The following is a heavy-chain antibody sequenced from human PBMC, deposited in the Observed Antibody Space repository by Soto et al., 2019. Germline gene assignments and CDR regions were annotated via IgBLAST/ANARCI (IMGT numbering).Heavy chain of an antibody. J-gene: IGHJ4*02. CDR2: ISAYNGNT. CDR3: ARDRRCYGDYVCYFDY. CDR1: GYTFTSYG. V-gene: IGHV1-18*01. Sequence: GSSVKVSCKASGYTFTSYGISWVRQAPGQGLEWMGWISAYNGNTNYAQKLQGRVTMTTDTSTSTAYMELRSLRSDDTAVYYCARDRRCYGDYVCYFDYWGQGTLVTVSS. D-gene: IGHD4-17*01.